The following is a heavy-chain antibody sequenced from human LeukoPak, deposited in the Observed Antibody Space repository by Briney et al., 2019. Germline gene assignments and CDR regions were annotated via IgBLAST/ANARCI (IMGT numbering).Heavy chain of an antibody. CDR1: GGSISSYY. CDR2: IYTSGST. J-gene: IGHJ4*02. D-gene: IGHD4-23*01. Sequence: SETLSLTCTVSGGSISSYYWSWIRQPPGKALEWIGYIYTSGSTNYNPSLKSRVTISVDTSKNQFSLKLSSVTAADTAVYCCARGYGGNGCQLVFDYWGQGTLVTVSS. CDR3: ARGYGGNGCQLVFDY. V-gene: IGHV4-4*09.